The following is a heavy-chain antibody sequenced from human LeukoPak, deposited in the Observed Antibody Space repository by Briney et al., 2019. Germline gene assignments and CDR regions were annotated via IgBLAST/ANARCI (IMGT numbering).Heavy chain of an antibody. V-gene: IGHV4-4*02. J-gene: IGHJ4*02. CDR3: ARKGPTYGDYLFDY. CDR1: GGSISSSNW. Sequence: SGTLSLTCAVSGGSISSSNWWSWVRQPPGKGLEWIGEIYHSGSTNYNPSLKSRVTISVDKSKNQFSLKLSAVTAADTAVYYCARKGPTYGDYLFDYWGQGTLVTVSS. D-gene: IGHD4-17*01. CDR2: IYHSGST.